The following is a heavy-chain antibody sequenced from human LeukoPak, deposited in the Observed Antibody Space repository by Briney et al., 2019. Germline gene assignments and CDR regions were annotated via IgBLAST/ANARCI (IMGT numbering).Heavy chain of an antibody. V-gene: IGHV4-34*01. D-gene: IGHD3-3*01. J-gene: IGHJ4*02. CDR1: GVSFGGYY. CDR3: ARKGIRFLEWLTPYFDY. Sequence: SETLSLTCAVYGVSFGGYYWSWIRQPPGKGLEWIGEINHSGSTNYNPSLKSRVTISVDTSKNQFSLKLSSVTAADTAVYYCARKGIRFLEWLTPYFDYWGQGTLVTVSS. CDR2: INHSGST.